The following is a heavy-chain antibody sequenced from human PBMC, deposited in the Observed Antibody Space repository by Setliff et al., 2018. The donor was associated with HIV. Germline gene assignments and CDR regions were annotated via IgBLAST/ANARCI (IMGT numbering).Heavy chain of an antibody. V-gene: IGHV3-15*01. D-gene: IGHD2-2*02. J-gene: IGHJ4*02. CDR2: IKGKSDGETT. Sequence: GGSLRLSCAASGFTFSNAWMTWVRQAPGKGLEWVGLIKGKSDGETTDYAEPVKGRLSISRDDSKNALFLQMNSLKTEDTAVYHCTTVHYCSPTRCYIFDYWGQGTPVTVSS. CDR1: GFTFSNAW. CDR3: TTVHYCSPTRCYIFDY.